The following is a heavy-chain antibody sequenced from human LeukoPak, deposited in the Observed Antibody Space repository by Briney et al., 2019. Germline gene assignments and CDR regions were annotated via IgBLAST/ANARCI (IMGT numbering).Heavy chain of an antibody. Sequence: SETLSLTCTVSGGSISRYYWNWIRQPPGERLEWIGWIHYSGSTAYNPSLESRVTMSVDTSKNQFSLKLSSVTAADTAVYYCARSPADPEGTKYYDFWSGYSRVVVRYFDYWGQGTLVTVSS. J-gene: IGHJ4*02. CDR2: IHYSGST. D-gene: IGHD3-3*01. CDR1: GGSISRYY. CDR3: ARSPADPEGTKYYDFWSGYSRVVVRYFDY. V-gene: IGHV4-59*01.